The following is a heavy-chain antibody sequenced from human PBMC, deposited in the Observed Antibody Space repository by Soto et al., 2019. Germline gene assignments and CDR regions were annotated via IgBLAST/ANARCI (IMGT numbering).Heavy chain of an antibody. D-gene: IGHD6-19*01. CDR1: GFTFSSCA. CDR3: AKDGRAVAGIVPNWFDP. Sequence: GGSLRLSCAASGFTFSSCAMSWVRQAPGKGLEWVSAISGSGGSTYYADSVKGRFTISRDNSKNTLYLQMNSLRAEDTAVYYCAKDGRAVAGIVPNWFDPWGKGTLVIVAS. V-gene: IGHV3-23*01. J-gene: IGHJ5*02. CDR2: ISGSGGST.